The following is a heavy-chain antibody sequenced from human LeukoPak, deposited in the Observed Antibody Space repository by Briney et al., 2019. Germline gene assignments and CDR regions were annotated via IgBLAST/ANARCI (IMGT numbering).Heavy chain of an antibody. D-gene: IGHD3-10*01. Sequence: GGSLRLSCAASGFTFSSYAMSWVRQAPGKGLQWVSVIYSGGSTYYADSVKGRFTISRDNSKNTLYLQMNSLRAEDTAVYYCARNYYGSGSYSLISFDSWGQGTLVTVSS. J-gene: IGHJ4*02. CDR2: IYSGGST. CDR1: GFTFSSYA. V-gene: IGHV3-66*01. CDR3: ARNYYGSGSYSLISFDS.